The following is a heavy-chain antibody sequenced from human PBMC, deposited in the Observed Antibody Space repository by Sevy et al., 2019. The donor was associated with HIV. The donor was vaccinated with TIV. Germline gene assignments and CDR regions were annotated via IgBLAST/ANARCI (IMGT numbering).Heavy chain of an antibody. V-gene: IGHV4-4*07. CDR3: ARDLVPGVSEGDDAFDI. CDR1: GGSISNYY. CDR2: IYTTGDT. J-gene: IGHJ3*02. D-gene: IGHD2-21*02. Sequence: SETLSLTCTVSGGSISNYYWSWIRQPAGKGLEWIGPIYTTGDTNYNPSLESRVTMSVDTSKNQFSLKLNSVTAADTAVYYCARDLVPGVSEGDDAFDIWGQGTMVTVSS.